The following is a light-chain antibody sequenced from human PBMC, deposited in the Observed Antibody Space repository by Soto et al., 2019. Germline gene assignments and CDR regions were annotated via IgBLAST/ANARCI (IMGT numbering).Light chain of an antibody. CDR1: GSNIGSNT. CDR2: SNN. CDR3: AAWDDSLNGRL. J-gene: IGLJ1*01. Sequence: QSVLTQPPSASGTPGQRVTISCSGSGSNIGSNTVDWYQQLPGTAPKLLIYSNNQRPSGVPDRFSASKSGTSVSLAISGLQSEDEADYYCAAWDDSLNGRLFGTGTKVTVL. V-gene: IGLV1-44*01.